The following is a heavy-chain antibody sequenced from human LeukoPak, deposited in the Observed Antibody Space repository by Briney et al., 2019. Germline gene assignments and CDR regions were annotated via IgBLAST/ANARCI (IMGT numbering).Heavy chain of an antibody. CDR1: GGSISSYY. CDR3: ARDSSSHGYFQH. CDR2: IYYSGST. Sequence: PSETLSLTCTVSGGSISSYYWSWIRQPPGKGLEWIGYIYYSGSTNYNPSLESRVTISVDTSKNQFSLKLSSVTAADTAVYYCARDSSSHGYFQHWGQGTLVTVSS. J-gene: IGHJ1*01. V-gene: IGHV4-59*01.